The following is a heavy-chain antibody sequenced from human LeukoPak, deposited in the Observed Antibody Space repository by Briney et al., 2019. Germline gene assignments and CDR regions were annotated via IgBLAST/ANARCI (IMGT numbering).Heavy chain of an antibody. J-gene: IGHJ4*02. Sequence: ASVKVSCKVSGYTLTELSMHWVRQAPGKGLEWMGGFDPEDGGTIYAQKFRGRVTMTEDTSTDTAYMELSSLRSEDTAVYYCATGPPARHYDILTGYYYWGQGTLVTVSS. CDR2: FDPEDGGT. V-gene: IGHV1-24*01. CDR1: GYTLTELS. D-gene: IGHD3-9*01. CDR3: ATGPPARHYDILTGYYY.